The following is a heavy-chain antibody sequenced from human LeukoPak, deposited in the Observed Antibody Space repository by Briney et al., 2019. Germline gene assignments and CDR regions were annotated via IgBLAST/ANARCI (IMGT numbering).Heavy chain of an antibody. CDR2: ISGDGGSP. V-gene: IGHV3-43*02. D-gene: IGHD6-19*01. CDR1: GFIFHDYA. Sequence: PGGSLRLSCAAPGFIFHDYAIHWVRHAPAKGLEWVSLISGDGGSPFYVDSVKGRFTISRDNSKYTLYLQMNSLRSDDTALYYCARKSESSRWYDYWSQGTLVTVSS. CDR3: ARKSESSRWYDY. J-gene: IGHJ4*02.